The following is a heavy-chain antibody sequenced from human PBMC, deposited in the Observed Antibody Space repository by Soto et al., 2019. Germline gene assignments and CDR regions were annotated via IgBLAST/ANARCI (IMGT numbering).Heavy chain of an antibody. CDR3: ARAASFYYDNTGYYHFDY. J-gene: IGHJ4*02. Sequence: TPSLTRGVLEVSSNNGGFYCSWIRQHPGKGLEWIGYIYYSGSTYYNPSLKSRVIISVDTSKNQFSLRLRSVTAADTAVYYCARAASFYYDNTGYYHFDYWGQGSLVTVSS. CDR1: EVSSNNGGFY. V-gene: IGHV4-31*11. D-gene: IGHD3-22*01. CDR2: IYYSGST.